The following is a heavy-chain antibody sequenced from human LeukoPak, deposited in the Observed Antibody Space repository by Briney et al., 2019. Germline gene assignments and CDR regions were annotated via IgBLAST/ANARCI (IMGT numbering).Heavy chain of an antibody. CDR2: ISSNGGST. D-gene: IGHD3-10*01. CDR1: GFSFSNYA. CDR3: ARGSSGGDY. J-gene: IGHJ4*02. V-gene: IGHV3-64*01. Sequence: LGGSLRLSCAASGFSFSNYAMHWVRQAPGKGLEYVSAISSNGGSTDYANSVKGRFTISRDNSKNTLYLQMGSLRAEDMAVYYCARGSSGGDYWGQGTLVTVSS.